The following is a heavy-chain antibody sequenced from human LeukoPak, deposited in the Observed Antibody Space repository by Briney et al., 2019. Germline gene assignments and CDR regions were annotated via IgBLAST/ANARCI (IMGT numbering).Heavy chain of an antibody. Sequence: SETLSLTCTVSGGSISSYYWSWIRQPPGKGLEWIGYIYYSGSTNYNPSLKSRVTISVDTSKNQFSLKLSSVTAADMAVYYCASGTDGYNPSFFDYWGQGTLVTVSS. CDR1: GGSISSYY. V-gene: IGHV4-59*01. D-gene: IGHD5-24*01. J-gene: IGHJ4*02. CDR2: IYYSGST. CDR3: ASGTDGYNPSFFDY.